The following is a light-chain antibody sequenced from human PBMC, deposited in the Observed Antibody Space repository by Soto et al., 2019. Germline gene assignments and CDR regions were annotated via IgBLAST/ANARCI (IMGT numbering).Light chain of an antibody. Sequence: QSALTQPASVSGSPGQSITVSCTGSSSDIGAYKYVSWYQQRPGKAPKLMIYDVSNRPSGVSSRFGGSKSGNTASLTISGLQAEDEADYYCSSYTSSSTDVFGTGTKLTVL. CDR2: DVS. J-gene: IGLJ1*01. V-gene: IGLV2-14*01. CDR1: SSDIGAYKY. CDR3: SSYTSSSTDV.